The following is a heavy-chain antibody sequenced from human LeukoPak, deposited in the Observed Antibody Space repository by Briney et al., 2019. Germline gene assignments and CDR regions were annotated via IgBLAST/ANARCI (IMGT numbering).Heavy chain of an antibody. J-gene: IGHJ4*02. D-gene: IGHD3-22*01. CDR3: AKGEPPLYYYDSSGYLYYFDY. Sequence: GGSLRLSCASSGFTFSSYAMSWVRQAPGKGLDWVSAISGSGGSTYYADSVKGRFTISRDNSKNTLYLQMNSLRAEDTAVYYCAKGEPPLYYYDSSGYLYYFDYWGQGTLVTVSS. CDR1: GFTFSSYA. CDR2: ISGSGGST. V-gene: IGHV3-23*01.